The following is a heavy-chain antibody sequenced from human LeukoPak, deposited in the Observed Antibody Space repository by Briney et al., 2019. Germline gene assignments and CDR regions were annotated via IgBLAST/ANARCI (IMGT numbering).Heavy chain of an antibody. CDR3: ARDQLSYGAPGWYFDL. V-gene: IGHV3-20*04. Sequence: PGGSLRLSXAASGFTFDDYGMSWVRQAPGKGLEWVSGINWNGGSTGYADSVKGRFTISRDNAKNSLYLQMNSLRAEDTALYYCARDQLSYGAPGWYFDLWGRGTLVTVSS. CDR1: GFTFDDYG. D-gene: IGHD4-17*01. J-gene: IGHJ2*01. CDR2: INWNGGST.